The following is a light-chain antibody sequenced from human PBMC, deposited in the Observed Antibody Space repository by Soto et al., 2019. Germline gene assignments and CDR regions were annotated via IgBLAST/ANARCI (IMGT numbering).Light chain of an antibody. V-gene: IGKV1D-16*01. CDR3: QQYSSYPT. J-gene: IGKJ4*01. Sequence: DIQMTQSPSSLSASVGDRVIITCRASQDIGMWLAWYQQKQGKAPKSLIYAASSLQSRVPSRFPGSGSGTDFTLTISNLQAEDLATYYCQQYSSYPTFGGGTKVEIK. CDR1: QDIGMW. CDR2: AAS.